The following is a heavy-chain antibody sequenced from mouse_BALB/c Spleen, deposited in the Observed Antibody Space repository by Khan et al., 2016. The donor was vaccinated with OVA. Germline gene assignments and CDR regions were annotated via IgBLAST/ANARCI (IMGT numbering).Heavy chain of an antibody. J-gene: IGHJ4*01. CDR2: INPRSGYT. Sequence: QVQLKQSGAELARPGASVKMSCKASGYTFTSNTMHWEKQRPGQVLEWIGYINPRSGYTIYNQKFKDKATLTADISSSTAYMQLSSLTSDDSAVYYCARRTTGYAMDYWGQGTSVTVSS. CDR3: ARRTTGYAMDY. D-gene: IGHD2-14*01. V-gene: IGHV1-4*01. CDR1: GYTFTSNT.